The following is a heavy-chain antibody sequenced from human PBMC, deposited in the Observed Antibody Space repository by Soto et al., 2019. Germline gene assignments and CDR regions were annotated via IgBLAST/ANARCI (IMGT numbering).Heavy chain of an antibody. J-gene: IGHJ3*02. D-gene: IGHD2-2*01. CDR2: ISSSSDYI. Sequence: EVQLVESGGGLVKPGGSLRLSCAASGFTFTSYSMNWVRQAPGKGLEWVSSISSSSDYIFYADSVKGRFTISRDNAKNSLSLQMNSLRAEDTAVYYCARSVPAAPFDIWGQGTMVIVSS. CDR3: ARSVPAAPFDI. CDR1: GFTFTSYS. V-gene: IGHV3-21*01.